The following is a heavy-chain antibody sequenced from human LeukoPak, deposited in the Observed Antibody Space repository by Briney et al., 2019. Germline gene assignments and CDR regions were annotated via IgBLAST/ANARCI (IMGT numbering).Heavy chain of an antibody. D-gene: IGHD3-22*01. Sequence: SVKVSCKASGGTFSSYAISWVRQAPGQGLEWMGRIIPILGIANYAQKFQGRVTITADKSTSTAYMELRSLRSDDTAVYYCARDHYYDSSGYYNYFDYWGQGTLLTVSS. CDR2: IIPILGIA. V-gene: IGHV1-69*04. J-gene: IGHJ4*02. CDR1: GGTFSSYA. CDR3: ARDHYYDSSGYYNYFDY.